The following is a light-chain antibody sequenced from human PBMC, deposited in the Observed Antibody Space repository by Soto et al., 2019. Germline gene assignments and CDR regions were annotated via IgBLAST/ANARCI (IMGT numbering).Light chain of an antibody. J-gene: IGKJ1*01. Sequence: EIVLTESRGTLSLSPGERATLSCRASQSVSINLSWYQHKPGQAPRLLIYGASTRATGIPARFSGSGSGTEFTLTISSLQSEDFAVYYCQQYNNWPRTFGQGTKVDI. CDR1: QSVSIN. CDR2: GAS. CDR3: QQYNNWPRT. V-gene: IGKV3-15*01.